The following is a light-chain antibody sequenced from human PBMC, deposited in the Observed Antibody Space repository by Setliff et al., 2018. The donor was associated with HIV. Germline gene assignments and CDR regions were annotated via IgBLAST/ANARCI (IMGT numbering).Light chain of an antibody. CDR3: SSYVNINTLV. CDR1: SSDIGAYNY. Sequence: QSALTQPASVSGSPGQSTTISCTGTSSDIGAYNYVSWYQQHPGKAPKVMIYDVRKRPSGVSNRFSGSKSGNTASLTISGLQAEDEAAYYCSSYVNINTLVFGTGTKVTV. CDR2: DVR. J-gene: IGLJ1*01. V-gene: IGLV2-14*03.